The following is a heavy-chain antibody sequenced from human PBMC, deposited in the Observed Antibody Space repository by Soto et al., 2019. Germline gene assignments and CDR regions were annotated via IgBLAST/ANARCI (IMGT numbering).Heavy chain of an antibody. CDR3: ARDKMGRAAPVDYFYGMDV. CDR1: GFTFSSYA. V-gene: IGHV3-30-3*01. D-gene: IGHD6-13*01. Sequence: GGSLRLSCAASGFTFSSYAMHWVRQAPGKGLEWVAVISYDGSNKYYADSVKGRFTISRDNSKNTLYLQMNSLRAEDTAVYYCARDKMGRAAPVDYFYGMDVWCQGTSVTVS. J-gene: IGHJ6*02. CDR2: ISYDGSNK.